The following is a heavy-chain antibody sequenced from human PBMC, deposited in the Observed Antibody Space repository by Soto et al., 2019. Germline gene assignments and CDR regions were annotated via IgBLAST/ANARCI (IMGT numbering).Heavy chain of an antibody. CDR2: IYYSGST. D-gene: IGHD1-1*01. V-gene: IGHV4-39*01. CDR1: GGSISSSSYY. Sequence: SETLSLTCTVSGGSISSSSYYWGWIRQPPGKGLEWIGSIYYSGSTYYNPSLKSRVTISVDTSKNQFSLKLSSVTAADTAVYYCARRNEYRARGGFDYWGQGTLVTVSS. CDR3: ARRNEYRARGGFDY. J-gene: IGHJ4*02.